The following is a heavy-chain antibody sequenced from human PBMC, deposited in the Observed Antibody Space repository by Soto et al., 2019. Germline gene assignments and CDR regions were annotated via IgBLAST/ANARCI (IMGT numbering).Heavy chain of an antibody. CDR2: TYYRSKWYN. Sequence: PSQTLSLTCAISGDIVSSNSAAWNWIRQSPSRGLEWLGRTYYRSKWYNDYAVSVKSRITINPDTSKNQFSLQLNSVTPEDTAVSYCARDEQPPEFYYYYGMDVWGQGTTVTVSS. V-gene: IGHV6-1*01. J-gene: IGHJ6*02. CDR3: ARDEQPPEFYYYYGMDV. D-gene: IGHD6-13*01. CDR1: GDIVSSNSAA.